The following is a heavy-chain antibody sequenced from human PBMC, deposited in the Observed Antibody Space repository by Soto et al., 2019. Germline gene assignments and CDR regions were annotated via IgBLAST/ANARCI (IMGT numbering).Heavy chain of an antibody. V-gene: IGHV3-64*01. CDR2: ISSNGVGT. CDR3: ARRARPDFYYMDV. CDR1: AFTLSGYE. J-gene: IGHJ6*03. Sequence: GGSLRLSCAASAFTLSGYEMDWVRQAPGKGLEYVSGISSNGVGTYYANSVQGRFTISRDNSKNTMYLRMGSLRPEDMAVYYCARRARPDFYYMDVWGKGTTVTVSS. D-gene: IGHD6-6*01.